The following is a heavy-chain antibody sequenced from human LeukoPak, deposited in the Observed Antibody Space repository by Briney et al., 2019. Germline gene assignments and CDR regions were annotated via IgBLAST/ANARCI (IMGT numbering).Heavy chain of an antibody. CDR2: INDGGTST. CDR1: GFTFSNAW. J-gene: IGHJ4*02. CDR3: AKANGYCFDY. V-gene: IGHV3-23*01. Sequence: PGGSLRLSCAASGFTFSNAWMSWVRQAPGKGLEWVSTINDGGTSTFYADSVKGRFTISRDNSKNTVYLQMNSLRAEDTAVYYCAKANGYCFDYWGQGTLVTVSS. D-gene: IGHD1-1*01.